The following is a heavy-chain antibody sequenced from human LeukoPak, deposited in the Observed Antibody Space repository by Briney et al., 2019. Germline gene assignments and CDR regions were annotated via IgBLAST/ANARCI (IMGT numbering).Heavy chain of an antibody. CDR2: FDPEDGET. Sequence: ASVKVSCKVSGYTLTELSMHWVRQAPGKGLEWMGGFDPEDGETIYAQKFQGRVTMTEDTSTDTAYMELSSLRSEDTAVYYCATRSTSPPYYYYYYMDVWGKGTTVTVSS. D-gene: IGHD2-2*01. CDR3: ATRSTSPPYYYYYYMDV. J-gene: IGHJ6*03. CDR1: GYTLTELS. V-gene: IGHV1-24*01.